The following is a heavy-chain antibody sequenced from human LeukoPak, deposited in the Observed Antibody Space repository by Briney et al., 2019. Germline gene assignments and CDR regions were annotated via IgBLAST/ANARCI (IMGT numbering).Heavy chain of an antibody. CDR3: ARAVDNYYGSGSYAY. CDR2: INWNGGST. CDR1: GFRFDDYG. J-gene: IGHJ4*02. V-gene: IGHV3-20*04. D-gene: IGHD3-10*01. Sequence: GGSLRLSCAASGFRFDDYGMNWVRQVPGKGLEWISGINWNGGSTGYGDSVKGRFTISRDNAENSLYLQMNSLRAEDTALYYCARAVDNYYGSGSYAYWGQGALVTVS.